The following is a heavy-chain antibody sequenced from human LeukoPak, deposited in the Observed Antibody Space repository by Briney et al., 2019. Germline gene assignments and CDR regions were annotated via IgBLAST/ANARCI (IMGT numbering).Heavy chain of an antibody. D-gene: IGHD6-13*01. Sequence: GGSLRLSCAASGFTFSSYGMHWVRQAPGKGLEWVAVIWYDGSNKYYADSVKGRFTISRDNSKNTLYLQMNTLRAEDTAVYYCAKGALGSRRHYFFDYWGQGTLVTVSS. CDR2: IWYDGSNK. J-gene: IGHJ4*02. CDR1: GFTFSSYG. V-gene: IGHV3-33*06. CDR3: AKGALGSRRHYFFDY.